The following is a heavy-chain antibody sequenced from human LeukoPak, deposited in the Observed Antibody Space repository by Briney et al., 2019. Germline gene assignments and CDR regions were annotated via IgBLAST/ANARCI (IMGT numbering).Heavy chain of an antibody. CDR2: ISSSSSYI. D-gene: IGHD3-22*01. CDR1: GFTFSSYS. Sequence: PGGSLRLSCAASGFTFSSYSMNWVRQAPGKGLEWVSSISSSSSYIYYADSVKGRFTISRDNAKNSLYLQMNSLRAEDTAVYYCARAHYDSSGYFYDYGMDVWGQGTTVTVSS. V-gene: IGHV3-21*01. J-gene: IGHJ6*02. CDR3: ARAHYDSSGYFYDYGMDV.